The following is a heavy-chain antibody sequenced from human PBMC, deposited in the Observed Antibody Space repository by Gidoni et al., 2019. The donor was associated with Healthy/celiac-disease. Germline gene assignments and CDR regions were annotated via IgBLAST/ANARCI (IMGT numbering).Heavy chain of an antibody. V-gene: IGHV3-30-3*01. CDR2: ISYDGSNK. J-gene: IGHJ4*02. CDR3: ARDPNYCGGDCYSFDY. Sequence: QVQLVESGGGVVQPGRSLRLSCAAPGFTFSSYAMHWVRQAPGKGLEWVAVISYDGSNKYYADSVKGRFTISRDNSKNTLYLQMNSLRAEDTAVYYCARDPNYCGGDCYSFDYWGQGTLVTVSS. D-gene: IGHD2-21*02. CDR1: GFTFSSYA.